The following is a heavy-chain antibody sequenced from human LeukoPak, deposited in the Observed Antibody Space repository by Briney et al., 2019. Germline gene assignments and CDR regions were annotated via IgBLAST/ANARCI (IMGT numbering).Heavy chain of an antibody. Sequence: PSETLSLTCTVSGGPINSYYWSWIRQPPGKGLEWIGYIYYSGSTNYNPSLKSRVTISVDTSKNQFSLKLSSVTAADTAVYYCARDHSVTGYWYFDLWGRGTLVTVSS. CDR1: GGPINSYY. D-gene: IGHD2-21*02. CDR2: IYYSGST. V-gene: IGHV4-59*12. J-gene: IGHJ2*01. CDR3: ARDHSVTGYWYFDL.